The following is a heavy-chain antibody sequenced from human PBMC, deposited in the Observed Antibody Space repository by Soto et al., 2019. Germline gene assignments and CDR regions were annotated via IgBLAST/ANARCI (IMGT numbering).Heavy chain of an antibody. Sequence: GGSLRLSCAASGFTFSSYWMHWVRQAPGKGLVWVSRINSDGSSTSYADSVKGRFTISRDNAKNTLYLQMNSLRAEDTAVYYCARSPFRFLEGNYYYYMDVWGKGTTVTVS. V-gene: IGHV3-74*01. CDR3: ARSPFRFLEGNYYYYMDV. J-gene: IGHJ6*03. D-gene: IGHD3-3*01. CDR2: INSDGSST. CDR1: GFTFSSYW.